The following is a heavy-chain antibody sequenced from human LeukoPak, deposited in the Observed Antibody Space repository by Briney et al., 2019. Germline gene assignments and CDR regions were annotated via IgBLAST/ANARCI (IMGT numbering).Heavy chain of an antibody. Sequence: GGSLRLSCAASGFTFSSYAMSWVRQAPGKGLEWVSAISGSGGSTYYADSVKGRFTISRDNAKNSLYLQMNSLRAEDTAVYYCARDLITTVRGVIYYYYGMDVWGQGTTVTVSS. CDR3: ARDLITTVRGVIYYYYGMDV. D-gene: IGHD3-10*01. CDR2: ISGSGGST. J-gene: IGHJ6*02. V-gene: IGHV3-23*01. CDR1: GFTFSSYA.